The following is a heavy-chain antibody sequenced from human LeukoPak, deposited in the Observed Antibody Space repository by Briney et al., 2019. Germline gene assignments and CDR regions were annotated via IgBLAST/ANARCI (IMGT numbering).Heavy chain of an antibody. CDR1: GGSISSYY. Sequence: SETLSLTCTVSGGSISSYYWSWIRQPPGKGLEWVGYIYYRGSTSYNPSLKSRVTISLDMSKNQFSLKLTSVTPADTAIYYCAREVNSGWFDPWGQGTLVIVSS. D-gene: IGHD3-10*01. CDR2: IYYRGST. V-gene: IGHV4-59*01. CDR3: AREVNSGWFDP. J-gene: IGHJ5*02.